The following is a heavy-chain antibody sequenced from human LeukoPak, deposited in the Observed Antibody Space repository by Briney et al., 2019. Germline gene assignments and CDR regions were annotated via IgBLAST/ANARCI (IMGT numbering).Heavy chain of an antibody. V-gene: IGHV3-30*18. Sequence: PGGSLRLSCAASGFTFSSYGMHWVRQAPGKGLEWVAVISYDGSNKYYADSVKGRFTISRDNSKNTLYLQMNSLRAEDTAVYYCAKFIESGSSPEASAFDIWGQGTMVTVSS. CDR2: ISYDGSNK. D-gene: IGHD1-26*01. CDR1: GFTFSSYG. J-gene: IGHJ3*02. CDR3: AKFIESGSSPEASAFDI.